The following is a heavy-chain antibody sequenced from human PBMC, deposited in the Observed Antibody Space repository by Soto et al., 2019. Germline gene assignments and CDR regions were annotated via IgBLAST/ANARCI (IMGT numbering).Heavy chain of an antibody. Sequence: QVQLQESGPGLVKPSGTLSLTCAVSGGSISSSNWWSWVRQPPGKGLEWIGEIYHSGSTNYNPSLMSRSTISVDKSKTHLSLKLSSVTAADTAVYYCARVSGSYYYGMDVWGQGTTVTVSS. CDR1: GGSISSSNW. CDR3: ARVSGSYYYGMDV. V-gene: IGHV4-4*02. D-gene: IGHD1-26*01. CDR2: IYHSGST. J-gene: IGHJ6*02.